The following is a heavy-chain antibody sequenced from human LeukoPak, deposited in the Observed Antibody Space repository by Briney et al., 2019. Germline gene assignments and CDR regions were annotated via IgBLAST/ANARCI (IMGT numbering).Heavy chain of an antibody. CDR2: IYYSGST. J-gene: IGHJ3*02. CDR1: GGSISSYY. V-gene: IGHV4-59*01. Sequence: SETLSFTCTVSGGSISSYYWSWIRQPPGKGLEWIGYIYYSGSTNYNPSLKSRVTISVDTSKNQFSLKLSSVTAADTAVYYCARQVGLRYFDWLLSGNDAFDIWGQGTMVTVSS. CDR3: ARQVGLRYFDWLLSGNDAFDI. D-gene: IGHD3-9*01.